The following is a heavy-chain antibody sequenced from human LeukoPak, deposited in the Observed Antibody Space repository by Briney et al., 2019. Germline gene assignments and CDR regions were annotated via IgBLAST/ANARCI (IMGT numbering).Heavy chain of an antibody. CDR1: GFTFSSYE. CDR2: IRSSGSAI. D-gene: IGHD3-22*01. V-gene: IGHV3-48*03. J-gene: IGHJ4*02. CDR3: ARVKSSGYYYGLDY. Sequence: PGGSLRLSCAASGFTFSSYEMNWVRQAPGKGLEWLSYIRSSGSAIYYADSVKGRFTISRDNAKNSLYLQMNSLRAEDTAVYYCARVKSSGYYYGLDYWGQGTLVTVSS.